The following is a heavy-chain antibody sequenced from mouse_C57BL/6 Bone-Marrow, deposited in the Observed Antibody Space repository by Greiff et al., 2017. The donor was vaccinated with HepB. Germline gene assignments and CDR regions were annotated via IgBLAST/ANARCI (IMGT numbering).Heavy chain of an antibody. V-gene: IGHV14-4*01. D-gene: IGHD4-1*01. CDR2: IDPENGDT. CDR1: GFNIKDDY. CDR3: VLGRGFAY. Sequence: EVQLQQSGAELVRPGASVKLSCTASGFNIKDDYMHWVKQRPEQGLEWIGWIDPENGDTEYASKFQGKATITADTASNTAYLQLSSLTSEDTAVYCCVLGRGFAYWGQGTLVTVSA. J-gene: IGHJ3*01.